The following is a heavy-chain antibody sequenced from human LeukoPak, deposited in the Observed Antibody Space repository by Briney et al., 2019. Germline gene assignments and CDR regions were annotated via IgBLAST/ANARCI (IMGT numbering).Heavy chain of an antibody. CDR2: IYYSGST. D-gene: IGHD1-26*01. V-gene: IGHV4-59*01. J-gene: IGHJ4*02. CDR1: GGSISRYY. Sequence: SETLSLTCTVSGGSISRYYWSWIRQPPGKGLEWIGYIYYSGSTNYNPSLKSRVTISVDTSKNQFSLKLSSVTAADTAVYYCARGGHSGSYYEVGYWGQGTLVTVSS. CDR3: ARGGHSGSYYEVGY.